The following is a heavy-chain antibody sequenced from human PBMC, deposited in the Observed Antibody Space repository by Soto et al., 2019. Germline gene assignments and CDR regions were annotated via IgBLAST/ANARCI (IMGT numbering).Heavy chain of an antibody. Sequence: SETLSLTCAVSGGSISSGGYSWSWVRQPPGKGLEWIGYIYHSGSTYYNPSLKSRVTISVDTSKNQFSLKLSSVTAADTAVYYCASQASPYYYYGMDVWGQGTTVTVSS. V-gene: IGHV4-30-2*03. J-gene: IGHJ6*02. CDR3: ASQASPYYYYGMDV. CDR2: IYHSGST. CDR1: GGSISSGGYS.